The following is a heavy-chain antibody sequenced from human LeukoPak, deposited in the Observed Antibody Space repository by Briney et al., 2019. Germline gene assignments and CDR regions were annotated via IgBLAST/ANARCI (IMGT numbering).Heavy chain of an antibody. J-gene: IGHJ4*02. V-gene: IGHV1-18*01. CDR2: ISAYNGNT. D-gene: IGHD6-19*01. CDR3: ARARAYSSGWYRRQYFDY. Sequence: ASVNVSCKASGYTFTSYGISWVRQAPGQGLEWMGWISAYNGNTNYAQKLQGRVTMTTDTSTSTAYMELRSLRSDDTAVYYCARARAYSSGWYRRQYFDYWGQGTLVTVSS. CDR1: GYTFTSYG.